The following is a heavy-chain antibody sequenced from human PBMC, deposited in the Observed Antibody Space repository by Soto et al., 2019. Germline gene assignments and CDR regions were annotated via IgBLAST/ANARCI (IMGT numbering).Heavy chain of an antibody. D-gene: IGHD4-17*01. Sequence: QVQLVQSGAEVKKPGSSVKVSCKASGGTFSSYAISWVRQAPGQGLEWMGGIIPIFGTANYAQKFQGRVTITADESTSTDYMELSSLRSEDTAVYYCETRTVTTYRHYYYGMDVWGQGTTVTVSS. J-gene: IGHJ6*02. V-gene: IGHV1-69*01. CDR3: ETRTVTTYRHYYYGMDV. CDR2: IIPIFGTA. CDR1: GGTFSSYA.